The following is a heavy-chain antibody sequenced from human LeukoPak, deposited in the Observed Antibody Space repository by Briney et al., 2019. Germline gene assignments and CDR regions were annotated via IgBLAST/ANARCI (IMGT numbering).Heavy chain of an antibody. CDR3: ARDRTRTGYSSGWYHDY. V-gene: IGHV1-2*02. D-gene: IGHD6-19*01. CDR1: GYTFTGYY. J-gene: IGHJ4*02. CDR2: INPNSGGT. Sequence: ASVKVSCKVSGYTFTGYYMHWVRQATGQGLEWMGWINPNSGGTNYAQKFQGRVTMTRDTSISTAYMELSRLRSDDTAVYYCARDRTRTGYSSGWYHDYWGQGTLVTVSS.